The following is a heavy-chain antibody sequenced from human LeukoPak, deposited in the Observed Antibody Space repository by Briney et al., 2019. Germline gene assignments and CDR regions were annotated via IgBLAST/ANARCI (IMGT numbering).Heavy chain of an antibody. J-gene: IGHJ5*02. Sequence: WVRPVARDGRGWGSVIYSGGSTYYANSVTGRFTISRDNSKNTRYLQMNSLRAEETAVYYCARDSTDGDYDWFDPWGQKTLVTVSS. D-gene: IGHD4-17*01. V-gene: IGHV3-53*01. CDR3: ARDSTDGDYDWFDP. CDR2: IYSGGST.